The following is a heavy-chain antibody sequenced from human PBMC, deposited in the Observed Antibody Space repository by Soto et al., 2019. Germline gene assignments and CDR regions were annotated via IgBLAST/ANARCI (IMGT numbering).Heavy chain of an antibody. CDR2: VNSGGDIT. CDR3: ARGHFGVTMDV. Sequence: ESGGGLVQPGGSLRLSCAASEFTFSSYSMIWVRQAPGKGLEWVSGVNSGGDITYYAESVKGRFTISRDNSKNTLYLQMNSLRAEDTAVFYCARGHFGVTMDVWGQGTTVTVSS. CDR1: EFTFSSYS. D-gene: IGHD3-3*01. V-gene: IGHV3-23*01. J-gene: IGHJ6*02.